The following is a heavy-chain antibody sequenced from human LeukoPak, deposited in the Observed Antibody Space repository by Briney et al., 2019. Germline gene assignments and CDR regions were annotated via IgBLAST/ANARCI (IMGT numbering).Heavy chain of an antibody. J-gene: IGHJ3*01. Sequence: GGSLRLSCAASGFTFSSYSMNWVRQAPGKGLQWVSYIDSSSSNIYYADSVKGRFTISRDNAKNSLYLQMDSLRAEDTAVYYCARDESTTGTTWGQGTMVTVSS. CDR1: GFTFSSYS. D-gene: IGHD1-1*01. CDR2: IDSSSSNI. CDR3: ARDESTTGTT. V-gene: IGHV3-48*01.